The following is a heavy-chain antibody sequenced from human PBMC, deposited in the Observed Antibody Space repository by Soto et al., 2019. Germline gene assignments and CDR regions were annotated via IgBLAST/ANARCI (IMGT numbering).Heavy chain of an antibody. D-gene: IGHD1-1*01. CDR1: CGSISSSNW. Sequence: SETLSLTCSFSCGSISSSNWCIWVRQPPVKGLEWIGEIYHSGSTNYNPSLKSRVTISVDKSKNQFSLKLSSVTAADTAVYYCARDWNATIYWGQGTLVTVSS. J-gene: IGHJ4*02. CDR3: ARDWNATIY. CDR2: IYHSGST. V-gene: IGHV4-4*02.